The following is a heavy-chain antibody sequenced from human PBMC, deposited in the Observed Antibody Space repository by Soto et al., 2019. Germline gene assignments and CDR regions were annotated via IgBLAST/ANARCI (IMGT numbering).Heavy chain of an antibody. CDR3: ARNSCSGGSCYRYYYYYGMDV. V-gene: IGHV4-34*01. CDR2: INHSGST. Sequence: SETLSLTCAVYGGSFSGYYWSWIRQPPGKGLEWIGEINHSGSTNYNPSLKSRVTISVDTSKNQFSLKLSSVTAADTAVYYCARNSCSGGSCYRYYYYYGMDVWGQGTTVTVSS. CDR1: GGSFSGYY. D-gene: IGHD2-15*01. J-gene: IGHJ6*02.